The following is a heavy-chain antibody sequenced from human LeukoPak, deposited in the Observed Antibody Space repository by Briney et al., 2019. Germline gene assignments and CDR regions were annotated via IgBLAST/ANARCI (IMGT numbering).Heavy chain of an antibody. CDR3: ARDKSLRGVDF. D-gene: IGHD3-10*01. CDR1: GYSISSGYY. J-gene: IGHJ4*02. CDR2: IYYTGSS. V-gene: IGHV4-38-2*02. Sequence: PSETLSLTCAVSGYSISSGYYWGWIRQPPGKGVDWIASIYYTGSSYYNPSLKSRVTISVDTSKNQFSLKVTSVTAADTALYYCARDKSLRGVDFWGQGTLVTVSS.